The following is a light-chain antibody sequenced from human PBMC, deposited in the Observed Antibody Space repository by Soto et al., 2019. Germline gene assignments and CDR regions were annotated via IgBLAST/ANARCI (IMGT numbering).Light chain of an antibody. Sequence: EIVLTQSPATLSLSPGERATLSCRASQSVRSYLAWYQQKPGQAPRLLISDASNRATGIPARFSGSGSGTDFTLTISSLEPEDFAVYYCQQRTNWPSSTFGQGTRLEIK. CDR3: QQRTNWPSST. V-gene: IGKV3-11*01. CDR1: QSVRSY. CDR2: DAS. J-gene: IGKJ5*01.